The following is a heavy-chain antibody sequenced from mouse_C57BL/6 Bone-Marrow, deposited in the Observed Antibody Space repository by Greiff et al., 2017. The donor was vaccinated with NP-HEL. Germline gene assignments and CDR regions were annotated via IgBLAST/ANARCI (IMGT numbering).Heavy chain of an antibody. Sequence: VQRVESGAELARPGASVKLSCKASGYTFTSYGISWVKQRTGQGLEWIGEIYPRSGNTYYNEKFKGKATLTADKSSSTAYMELRSLTSEDSAVYFCAYYSKGWCAYWGQGTLVTVSA. J-gene: IGHJ3*01. CDR1: GYTFTSYG. D-gene: IGHD2-5*01. V-gene: IGHV1-81*01. CDR3: AYYSKGWCAY. CDR2: IYPRSGNT.